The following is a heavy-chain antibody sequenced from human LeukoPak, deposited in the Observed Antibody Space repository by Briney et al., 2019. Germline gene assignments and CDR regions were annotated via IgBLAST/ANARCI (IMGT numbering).Heavy chain of an antibody. V-gene: IGHV3-21*01. CDR1: GFTFSSYS. CDR2: ISSSSSYI. D-gene: IGHD3-16*01. Sequence: PGGSLRLSCAASGFTFSSYSMNWVRQAPGKGLEWVSSISSSSSYIYYADSVKGRFTISRDNAKNSLYLQMNSLRAKDTAVYYCARVPGKTLDTFYMDVWGKGTTVTVSS. CDR3: ARVPGKTLDTFYMDV. J-gene: IGHJ6*03.